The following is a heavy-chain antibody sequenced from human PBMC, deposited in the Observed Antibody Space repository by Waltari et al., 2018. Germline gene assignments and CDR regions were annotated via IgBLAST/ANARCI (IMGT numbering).Heavy chain of an antibody. Sequence: QLQLQESGPGLVKPSETLSLTCTVSGGSISRSSYYWGWIRQPPGKGLEWIGSIYYSGSTYYNPSLKSRVTISVDTSRNQFSLKLSSVTAADTAVYYCARHRDPMGGSGKGAFDIWGQGTMVTVSS. J-gene: IGHJ3*02. D-gene: IGHD3-10*01. CDR2: IYYSGST. CDR3: ARHRDPMGGSGKGAFDI. V-gene: IGHV4-39*01. CDR1: GGSISRSSYY.